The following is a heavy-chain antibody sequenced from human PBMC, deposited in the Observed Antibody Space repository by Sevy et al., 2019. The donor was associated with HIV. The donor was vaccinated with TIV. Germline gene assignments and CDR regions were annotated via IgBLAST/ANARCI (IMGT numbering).Heavy chain of an antibody. D-gene: IGHD2-15*01. V-gene: IGHV3-48*03. CDR3: ARQGSAGFYTSLVY. J-gene: IGHJ4*02. CDR2: ISSSGSTI. Sequence: GGSLRLSCGASGFSFSSYDMNWVRQAPGKGLEWLSYISSSGSTIHYADSVKGRFTISRDNAKNTLYLQMNTLRAEDTAVYYCARQGSAGFYTSLVYWGQGTLVSVSS. CDR1: GFSFSSYD.